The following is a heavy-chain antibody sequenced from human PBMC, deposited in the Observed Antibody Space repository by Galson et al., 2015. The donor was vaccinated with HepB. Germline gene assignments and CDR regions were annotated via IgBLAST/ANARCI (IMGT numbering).Heavy chain of an antibody. CDR3: ARYGDGYYYYYGMDV. D-gene: IGHD7-27*01. Sequence: CKASGYTFTSYGISWVRQAPGQGLEWMGWISAYNGNTNYAQKLRGRVAMTTDTSTSTAYMELRSLRSDDTAVYYCARYGDGYYYYYGMDVWGQGTPVTVSS. CDR1: GYTFTSYG. V-gene: IGHV1-18*04. CDR2: ISAYNGNT. J-gene: IGHJ6*02.